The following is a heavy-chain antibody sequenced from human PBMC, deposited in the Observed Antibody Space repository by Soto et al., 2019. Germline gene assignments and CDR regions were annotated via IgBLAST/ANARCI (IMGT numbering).Heavy chain of an antibody. D-gene: IGHD2-21*02. CDR1: GFTVSSNY. CDR2: IYSGGST. CDR3: ARSSGCGGDCYSPSYFDY. J-gene: IGHJ4*02. V-gene: IGHV3-53*01. Sequence: RRLSCAASGFTVSSNYMSWVRQAPGKGLEWVSVIYSGGSTYYADSVKGRFTISRDNSKNTLYLQMNSLRAEDTAVYYCARSSGCGGDCYSPSYFDYWGQGTLVTVSS.